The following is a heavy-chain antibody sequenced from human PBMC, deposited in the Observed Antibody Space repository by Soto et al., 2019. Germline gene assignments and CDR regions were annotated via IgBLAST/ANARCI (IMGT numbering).Heavy chain of an antibody. CDR3: ARDLSGYGYDY. D-gene: IGHD5-18*01. CDR2: ISYDGSIK. Sequence: GGSLRLSCADSGFTFSSYAMHWVRQAPGKGLEWVAIISYDGSIKYYADSVRGRFTISRDNSKNTLYLQMNSLRAEDTAVYYCARDLSGYGYDYWGQGTLVTVSP. J-gene: IGHJ4*02. V-gene: IGHV3-30*04. CDR1: GFTFSSYA.